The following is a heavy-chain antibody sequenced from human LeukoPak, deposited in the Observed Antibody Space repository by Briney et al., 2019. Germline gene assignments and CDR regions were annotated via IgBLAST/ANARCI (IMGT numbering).Heavy chain of an antibody. Sequence: GGSLRLSCAPSVFTLCGYSMNCVREAPEEGRECVSSISNISSYIYYADCVKGQFPIPRDNAKNSLYLQMNSLRAEDTAVYYCARDVVATTTKFDYWGQGTLVTVSS. CDR2: ISNISSYI. D-gene: IGHD5-12*01. V-gene: IGHV3-21*01. J-gene: IGHJ4*02. CDR1: VFTLCGYS. CDR3: ARDVVATTTKFDY.